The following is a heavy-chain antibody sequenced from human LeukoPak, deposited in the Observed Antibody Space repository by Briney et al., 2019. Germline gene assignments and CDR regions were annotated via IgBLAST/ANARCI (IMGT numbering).Heavy chain of an antibody. CDR1: GFSVSDYS. Sequence: PGGSLRLSRAASGFSVSDYSISWIRQSPGKGPEWISYVMSGRGSTNYADSVKGRFTISRDNAKNSVALQLDGLRADDTAVYFCTRERRGSYYALESWGQGTLVTVSS. CDR2: VMSGRGST. J-gene: IGHJ4*02. V-gene: IGHV3-11*05. CDR3: TRERRGSYYALES. D-gene: IGHD3-16*01.